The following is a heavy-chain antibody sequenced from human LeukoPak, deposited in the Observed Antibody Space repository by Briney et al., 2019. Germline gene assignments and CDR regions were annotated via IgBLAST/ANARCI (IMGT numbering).Heavy chain of an antibody. D-gene: IGHD1-26*01. CDR3: ARGELLLVY. CDR1: GFTFSSYA. J-gene: IGHJ4*02. Sequence: GGSLRLSCAASGFTFSSYAMHWVRQAPGKGLEWVAVISYDGSNKYYADSVKGRFTISRDNSKNTLYLQMNSLRAEDTAVYYCARGELLLVYWGQGTLVTASS. CDR2: ISYDGSNK. V-gene: IGHV3-30-3*01.